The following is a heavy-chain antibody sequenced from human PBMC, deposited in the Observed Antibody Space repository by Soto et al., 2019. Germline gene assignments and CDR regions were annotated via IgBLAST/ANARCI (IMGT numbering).Heavy chain of an antibody. CDR1: GFTFNSYA. V-gene: IGHV3-23*01. CDR2: ISGGGGTT. CDR3: ATGYRSAYGPFAS. J-gene: IGHJ4*02. Sequence: PGGSLRLSCAASGFTFNSYAMSWVRQAPGKGLEWVSAISGGGGTTYYADSVKGRFTISRDNSKNTLSLQMNSLRAEDTALYYYATGYRSAYGPFASWGQGTLVTVSS. D-gene: IGHD5-12*01.